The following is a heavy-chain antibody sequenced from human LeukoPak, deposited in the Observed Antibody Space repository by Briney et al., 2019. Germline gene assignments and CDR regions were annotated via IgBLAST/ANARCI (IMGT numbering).Heavy chain of an antibody. CDR3: ARGKTARPFDY. J-gene: IGHJ4*02. Sequence: PSETLSLTCTVSGGSISSYYWSWIRQPPGKGLEWIGYIYYSGSTNYNPSLKSRVTISVDTSKNQFSLKLSSVTAADTAVYYCARGKTARPFDYWGQGTLVTVSS. V-gene: IGHV4-59*01. CDR1: GGSISSYY. D-gene: IGHD6-6*01. CDR2: IYYSGST.